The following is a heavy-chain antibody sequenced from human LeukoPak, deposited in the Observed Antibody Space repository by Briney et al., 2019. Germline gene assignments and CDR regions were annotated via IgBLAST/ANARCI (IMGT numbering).Heavy chain of an antibody. V-gene: IGHV5-51*01. CDR2: IYPGDSDT. D-gene: IGHD6-6*01. CDR1: GYSFTTYW. Sequence: GESLKISCQGSGYSFTTYWIGWVRQMPGKGPEWMGIIYPGDSDTRYSPSFQGQVTISADKSISTAYLQWSSLKASDSAIYYCAGHTSSSIFWGPGTLVTVPS. J-gene: IGHJ4*02. CDR3: AGHTSSSIF.